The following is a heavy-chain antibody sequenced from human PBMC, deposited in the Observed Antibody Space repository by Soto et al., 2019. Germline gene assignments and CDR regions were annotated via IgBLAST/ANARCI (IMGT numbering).Heavy chain of an antibody. CDR2: IYHSGGT. CDR3: ARRYSSAFDI. J-gene: IGHJ3*02. D-gene: IGHD6-13*01. Sequence: SETLSLTCGVSGDSITSTSYWSWVRQPPGKGLEWIGEIYHSGGTNSNPSLKSRVTMSVDKSKNQFSLKLSSVTAADTAVYYCARRYSSAFDIWGQGTMVTVSS. CDR1: GDSITSTSY. V-gene: IGHV4-4*02.